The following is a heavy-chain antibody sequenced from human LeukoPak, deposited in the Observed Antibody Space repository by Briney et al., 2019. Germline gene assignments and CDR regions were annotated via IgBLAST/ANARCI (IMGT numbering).Heavy chain of an antibody. CDR2: ISYDGSNK. Sequence: PGGSLRLSCAASGFTFSSYGMHWVRQAPGKGLEWVAAISYDGSNKYYADSVKGRFTISRDNSKNTLYLQMNSLRAEDTAVYYCAKEPYDFWSGSKNYYFDYWGQGTLVTVSS. CDR3: AKEPYDFWSGSKNYYFDY. J-gene: IGHJ4*02. CDR1: GFTFSSYG. D-gene: IGHD3-3*01. V-gene: IGHV3-30*18.